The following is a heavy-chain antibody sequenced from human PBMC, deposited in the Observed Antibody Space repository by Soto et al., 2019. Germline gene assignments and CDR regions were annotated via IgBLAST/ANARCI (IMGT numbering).Heavy chain of an antibody. CDR1: GFTFSSYS. D-gene: IGHD6-13*01. J-gene: IGHJ5*02. V-gene: IGHV3-21*01. CDR3: ARTPTTYSSSWYYDWFDP. CDR2: ISSSSSYI. Sequence: GGSLRLSCAASGFTFSSYSMNWVRQVPGKGLEWVSSISSSSSYIYYADSVKGRFTISRDNAKNSLYLQMNSLRAEDTAVYYCARTPTTYSSSWYYDWFDPWGQGTLVTVSS.